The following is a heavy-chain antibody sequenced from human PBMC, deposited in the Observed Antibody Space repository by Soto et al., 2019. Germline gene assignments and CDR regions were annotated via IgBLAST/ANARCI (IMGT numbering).Heavy chain of an antibody. CDR1: GFTFSSYA. CDR3: ATAAAVYSSGWYR. V-gene: IGHV3-30-3*01. CDR2: ISYDGSNK. J-gene: IGHJ4*02. Sequence: GGSLRLSCAASGFTFSSYAMHWVRQAPGKGLEWVAVISYDGSNKYYADSVKGRFTISRDNSKNTLYLQMNSLRAEDTAVYYCATAAAVYSSGWYRWGQGTLVTVSS. D-gene: IGHD6-19*01.